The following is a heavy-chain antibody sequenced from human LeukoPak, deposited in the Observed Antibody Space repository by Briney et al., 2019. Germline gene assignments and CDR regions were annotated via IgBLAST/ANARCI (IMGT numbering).Heavy chain of an antibody. J-gene: IGHJ4*02. CDR2: IYHSGST. V-gene: IGHV4-4*02. CDR3: ASIVVVPAAVVYYFDY. CDR1: GGSISSSNW. D-gene: IGHD2-2*01. Sequence: SETLSLTCAVSGGSISSSNWWSWVRQPPGKGLEWIGEIYHSGSTNYNPSLKSRVTISVDKSKNQFSLKLSSVTAADTAVYYCASIVVVPAAVVYYFDYWGQGTLVTVSS.